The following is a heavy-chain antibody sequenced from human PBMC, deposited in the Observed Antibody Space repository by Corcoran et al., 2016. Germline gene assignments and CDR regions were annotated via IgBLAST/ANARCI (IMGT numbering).Heavy chain of an antibody. CDR1: GYTFTSYY. CDR3: VRVSGGGNYYDSSGFSLAN. CDR2: INPSGGST. J-gene: IGHJ4*02. D-gene: IGHD3-22*01. Sequence: QVQLVQSGAEVKKPGASVKVSCKASGYTFTSYYMHWVRQAPGQGLEWMGIINPSGGSTSYAQKFQGRVTMTRDTSTSTVYMELSSLRSEDTAVYYCVRVSGGGNYYDSSGFSLANWGQGTLVTVSS. V-gene: IGHV1-46*01.